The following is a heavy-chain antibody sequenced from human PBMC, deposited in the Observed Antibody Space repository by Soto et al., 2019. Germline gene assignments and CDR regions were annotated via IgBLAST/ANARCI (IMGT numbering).Heavy chain of an antibody. J-gene: IGHJ4*02. Sequence: SETLSLTCAVYGGSFSGYYWSWIRQPPGKGLEWIGEINHSGSTNYNPSLKSRVTISVDTSKNQFSLKLSSVTAADTAVYYCARGPDYDILTGYHNFDYWGQGTLVTVSS. V-gene: IGHV4-34*01. D-gene: IGHD3-9*01. CDR3: ARGPDYDILTGYHNFDY. CDR2: INHSGST. CDR1: GGSFSGYY.